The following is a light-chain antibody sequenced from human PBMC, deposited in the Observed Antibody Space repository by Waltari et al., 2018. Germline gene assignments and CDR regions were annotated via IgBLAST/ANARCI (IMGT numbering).Light chain of an antibody. CDR3: RQYNNWPPQAA. J-gene: IGKJ2*01. Sequence: IVMTQSPATLSVSPGERATLSCRASQSVSTHLAWYQQKPGQAPRLLMYGASTRATDIPARFSGSGSGTEFTLTSSSLQPEDFAIDYCRQYNNWPPQAAFGQGTKLEIK. CDR1: QSVSTH. V-gene: IGKV3-15*01. CDR2: GAS.